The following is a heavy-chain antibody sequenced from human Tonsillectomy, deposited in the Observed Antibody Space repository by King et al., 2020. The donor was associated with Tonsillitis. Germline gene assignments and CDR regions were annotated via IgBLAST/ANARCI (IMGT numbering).Heavy chain of an antibody. CDR1: GGSISSFY. J-gene: IGHJ4*02. V-gene: IGHV4-59*08. CDR3: ARRYYDILTGNYYFDY. Sequence: VQLQESGPGLVKPSETLSLTCTVSGGSISSFYWSWIRQPPGKGLEWIGYIYYSGNTNYNPSLKSRVTISVDTSKNQFSLKLSSVPAADTAVYYCARRYYDILTGNYYFDYWGQGTLVTVSS. CDR2: IYYSGNT. D-gene: IGHD3-9*01.